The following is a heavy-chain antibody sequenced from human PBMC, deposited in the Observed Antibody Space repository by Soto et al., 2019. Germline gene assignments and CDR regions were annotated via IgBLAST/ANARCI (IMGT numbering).Heavy chain of an antibody. V-gene: IGHV3-33*01. D-gene: IGHD2-15*01. CDR2: IWSDGSNK. CDR1: GFTFSNHA. CDR3: ARDGQSGAPYAMDF. Sequence: QVQLVESGGGVVQLGRSLSLSCSASGFTFSNHAMHWVRQAPGKGLEWVAQIWSDGSNKYYADSVKGRFTISRDNSRKTLYVQMNSLRVEDTAVYYCARDGQSGAPYAMDFWGQGATVTVAS. J-gene: IGHJ6*02.